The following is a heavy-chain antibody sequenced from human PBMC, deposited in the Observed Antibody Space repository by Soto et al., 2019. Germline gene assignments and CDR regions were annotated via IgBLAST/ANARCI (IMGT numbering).Heavy chain of an antibody. J-gene: IGHJ6*02. CDR3: AREDDGGDSLDV. CDR2: IHHSGAF. D-gene: IGHD2-21*02. V-gene: IGHV4-30-4*08. CDR1: GGSINSDSYH. Sequence: QVQLLESGPGLVKPSQTLSLTCTVSGGSINSDSYHWTWIRQSPGKGLEWIGSIHHSGAFLYNPSVKSRLTISVDTSKNQFALHLSSVTDADTAVYFCAREDDGGDSLDVWGQGTTVTVSS.